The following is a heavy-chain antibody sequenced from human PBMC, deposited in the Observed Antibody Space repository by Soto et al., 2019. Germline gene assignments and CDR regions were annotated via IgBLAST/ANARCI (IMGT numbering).Heavy chain of an antibody. CDR2: INPDGGSA. J-gene: IGHJ4*01. V-gene: IGHV1-46*01. D-gene: IGHD7-27*01. CDR1: GYTFTSYL. Sequence: ASVKVSSKASGYTFTSYLMHWVRQAPGQGLEYMGFINPDGGSARYAQKFQGRVTMTSDTSTSTVFMELTSLTSDDTAVFYCAREMGNTFYFDYWG. CDR3: AREMGNTFYFDY.